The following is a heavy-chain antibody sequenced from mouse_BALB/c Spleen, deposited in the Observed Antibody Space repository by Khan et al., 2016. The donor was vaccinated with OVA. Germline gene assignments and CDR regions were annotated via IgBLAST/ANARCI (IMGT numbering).Heavy chain of an antibody. Sequence: VQLQQSGAELARPGASVKMSCKASGYTFTSNTMHWVKQRPGQGLEWIGYINPRSSYTNYNQKFKDKATLTADKSSSTAYMQLCSRTSEDSAGYYCARRTTGYAMDYWGQGTSVTVSP. CDR3: ARRTTGYAMDY. D-gene: IGHD2-14*01. J-gene: IGHJ4*01. V-gene: IGHV1-4*01. CDR2: INPRSSYT. CDR1: GYTFTSNT.